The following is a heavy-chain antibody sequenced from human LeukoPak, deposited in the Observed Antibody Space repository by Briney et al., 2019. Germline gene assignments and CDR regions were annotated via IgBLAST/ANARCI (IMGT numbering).Heavy chain of an antibody. CDR2: IIPILGIA. CDR3: ARAVYSGSHSGGDI. D-gene: IGHD1-26*01. Sequence: SVKVSCKASVGTFSSYAISWVRQAPGQGLEWMGRIIPILGIANYAQKFQGRVTITAAKSTSTAYMELSSLRSEDTAVYCCARAVYSGSHSGGDIWGQGTMVTVSS. V-gene: IGHV1-69*04. J-gene: IGHJ3*02. CDR1: VGTFSSYA.